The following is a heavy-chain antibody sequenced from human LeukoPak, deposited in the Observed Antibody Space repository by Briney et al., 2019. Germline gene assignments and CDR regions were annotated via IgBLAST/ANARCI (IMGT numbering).Heavy chain of an antibody. CDR2: IYTSGST. CDR1: GGSISSYY. V-gene: IGHV4-4*07. Sequence: SETLSLTCTVSGGSISSYYWSWIRQPAGKGLEWIGRIYTSGSTNYNPSLKSRVTMSVDTSKNQFSLKLSSVTAADTAVYYCARERKVVAAAIDWFDPWGQGTLVTVSS. J-gene: IGHJ5*02. D-gene: IGHD2-2*01. CDR3: ARERKVVAAAIDWFDP.